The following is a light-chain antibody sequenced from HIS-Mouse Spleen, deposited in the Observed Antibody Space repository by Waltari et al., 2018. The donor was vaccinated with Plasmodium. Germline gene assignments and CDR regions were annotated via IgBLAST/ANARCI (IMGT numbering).Light chain of an antibody. CDR1: SSDVVGYNY. CDR3: CSYAGSYV. Sequence: QPPLPQPRPGPGSPGQSVTIPCPGPSSDVVGYNYVPWYHQPPGKAPKRMIYDVSKRPSGVPDRFSASKSGNTASLTISGLQAEDEADYYCCSYAGSYVFGGGTKLTVL. J-gene: IGLJ2*01. V-gene: IGLV2-11*01. CDR2: DVS.